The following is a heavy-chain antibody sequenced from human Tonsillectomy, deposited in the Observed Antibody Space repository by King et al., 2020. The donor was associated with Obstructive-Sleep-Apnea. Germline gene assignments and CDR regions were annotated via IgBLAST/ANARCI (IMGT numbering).Heavy chain of an antibody. CDR3: AKDRGGDSYGYQDY. J-gene: IGHJ4*02. Sequence: VQLVESGGGVVQPGRSLRLSCAASGFTFSSYGMHWVRQAPGKGLEWVAFIRYDGSNKYYADSVKGRFTISRDNSKNTLYLQMNSLRAEDTAVYYCAKDRGGDSYGYQDYWGQGTLVTVSS. V-gene: IGHV3-30*02. CDR2: IRYDGSNK. D-gene: IGHD5-18*01. CDR1: GFTFSSYG.